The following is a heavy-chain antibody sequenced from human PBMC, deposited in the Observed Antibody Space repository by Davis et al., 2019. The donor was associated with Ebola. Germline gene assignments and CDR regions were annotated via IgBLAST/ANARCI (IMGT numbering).Heavy chain of an antibody. CDR3: AREGGRYYDSSGYVFDI. J-gene: IGHJ3*02. V-gene: IGHV1-46*01. Sequence: ASVKVSCKASGYRFTSYYMHWVRQAPGQGLEWMGIINPITSGTSYAQNFQVRVNMTRDTSTSTVYMELSSLRSEDTAVYYCAREGGRYYDSSGYVFDIWGQGTMVKVSS. CDR2: INPITSGT. CDR1: GYRFTSYY. D-gene: IGHD3-22*01.